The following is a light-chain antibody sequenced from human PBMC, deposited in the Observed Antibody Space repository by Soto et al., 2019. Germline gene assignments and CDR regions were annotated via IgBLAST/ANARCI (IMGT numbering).Light chain of an antibody. CDR2: AAS. CDR3: QQSYRAPRT. J-gene: IGKJ2*01. Sequence: IQMTQSPSSLSASVGDRVTITCRASQSISTFLNWYQQKPGKAPDLLIYAASSLQGGVPSRFSGSGSGTEFTLTISSLQPEDFPSYYCQQSYRAPRTFGQGTELEIK. CDR1: QSISTF. V-gene: IGKV1-39*01.